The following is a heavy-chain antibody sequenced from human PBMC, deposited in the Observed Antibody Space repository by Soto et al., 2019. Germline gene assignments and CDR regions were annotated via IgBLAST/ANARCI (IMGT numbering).Heavy chain of an antibody. CDR2: ISGSGGST. J-gene: IGHJ6*02. V-gene: IGHV3-23*01. CDR3: ASPWYSSSSNYYYYCGMDV. CDR1: GFTFSSYA. Sequence: EVQLLESGGGLVQPGGSLRLSCAASGFTFSSYAMSWVRQAPGKGLEWVSAISGSGGSTYYADSVKGRFTISRDNSKNTLYLQMNSLRAEDTAVYYCASPWYSSSSNYYYYCGMDVWGQGTTVTVSS. D-gene: IGHD6-6*01.